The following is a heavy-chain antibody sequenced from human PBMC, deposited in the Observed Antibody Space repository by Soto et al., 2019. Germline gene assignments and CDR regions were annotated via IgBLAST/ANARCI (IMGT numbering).Heavy chain of an antibody. CDR3: ARDRLITYGAKIAPDH. CDR2: IWYDGSYQ. Sequence: QVQLVESGGGVIQPGRSLRLSCKASGFTFSAFGMHWVRQAPGKGLEWVSAIWYDGSYQYYADSVRGRFTTSRDNSNNTLLLEMNSLRVEDTAVYYCARDRLITYGAKIAPDHWGQGALVIVSS. D-gene: IGHD3-16*01. CDR1: GFTFSAFG. J-gene: IGHJ5*02. V-gene: IGHV3-33*01.